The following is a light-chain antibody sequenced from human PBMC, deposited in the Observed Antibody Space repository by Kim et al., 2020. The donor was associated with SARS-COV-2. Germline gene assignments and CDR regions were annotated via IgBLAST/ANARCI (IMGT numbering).Light chain of an antibody. J-gene: IGLJ2*01. CDR1: SLRSYY. CDR2: GKD. V-gene: IGLV3-19*01. CDR3: NSRDSNDYVV. Sequence: VALGQTVRITCQGDSLRSYYATWYQQKPGQAPKVVIYGKDNRPSGVPDRFSVSSSGNTAYLTITGTQAGDEADYYCNSRDSNDYVVFGGGPQLTVL.